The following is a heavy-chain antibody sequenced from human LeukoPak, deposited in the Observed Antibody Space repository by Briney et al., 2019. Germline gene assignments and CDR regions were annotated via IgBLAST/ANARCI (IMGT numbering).Heavy chain of an antibody. D-gene: IGHD3-3*01. CDR1: GGSFSGYY. Sequence: SETLSLTCAVYGGSFSGYYWSWIRQPPGKGLEWIGEINHSGSTNYNPSLKSRVTISADTSKNQFSLRLSSVTAADTAVYYCASLLDTLNYDFWSGYLDYWGQGTLVTVSS. CDR2: INHSGST. CDR3: ASLLDTLNYDFWSGYLDY. V-gene: IGHV4-34*01. J-gene: IGHJ4*02.